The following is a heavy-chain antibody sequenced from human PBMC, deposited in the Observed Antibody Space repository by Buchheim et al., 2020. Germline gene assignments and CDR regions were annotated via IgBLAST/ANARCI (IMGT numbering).Heavy chain of an antibody. D-gene: IGHD2-2*01. CDR1: GGSISSGGYY. Sequence: QVQLQESGPGLVKPSQTLSLTCTVSGGSISSGGYYWSWIRQHPGKGLEWLGYIYYSGSTYYNPSLKSRVTISVDTSKNQFSLKLSSVTAADTAVYYCARGPNIVVVPAAIYHWFDPWGQGTL. CDR2: IYYSGST. V-gene: IGHV4-31*03. J-gene: IGHJ5*02. CDR3: ARGPNIVVVPAAIYHWFDP.